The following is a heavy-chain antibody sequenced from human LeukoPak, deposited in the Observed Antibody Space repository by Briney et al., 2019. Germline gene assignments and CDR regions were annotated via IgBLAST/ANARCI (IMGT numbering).Heavy chain of an antibody. D-gene: IGHD3-3*01. CDR1: GYTFTGYY. J-gene: IGHJ4*02. Sequence: ASVKVSCKASGYTFTGYYMHWVRQAPGQGLEWMGRINPNSGGTNYAQKFQGRVTMTRDTSISTAYMELSRLRSDDTAVYYCARVPPLNYDFWSGYYIVTGVGDRHHDYWGQGTLVTVSS. CDR2: INPNSGGT. CDR3: ARVPPLNYDFWSGYYIVTGVGDRHHDY. V-gene: IGHV1-2*06.